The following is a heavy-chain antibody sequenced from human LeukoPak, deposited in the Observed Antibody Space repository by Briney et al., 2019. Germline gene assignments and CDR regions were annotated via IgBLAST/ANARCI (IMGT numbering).Heavy chain of an antibody. D-gene: IGHD3-10*01. J-gene: IGHJ5*02. Sequence: WASVKVSCKASGYTFIDYYIHWVRQAPGQGLEWMGWINPNTGSTNYAQKFQGRVTMTRDTSISTSYMELTRLRSDEVAVYYCARSWGGSGGWGDNWFDHWGQGTLVTVSS. CDR1: GYTFIDYY. CDR2: INPNTGST. CDR3: ARSWGGSGGWGDNWFDH. V-gene: IGHV1-2*02.